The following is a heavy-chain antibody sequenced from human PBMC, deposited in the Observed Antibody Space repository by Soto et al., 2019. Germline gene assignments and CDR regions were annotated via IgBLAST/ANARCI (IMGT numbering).Heavy chain of an antibody. J-gene: IGHJ5*01. CDR2: IKSNADGGTT. CDR1: GFTFTNAW. CDR3: ATDLGRRSSVWFDS. Sequence: EVQLVESGGDLVKPGGSLRISCTASGFTFTNAWMTWVRQVPGKGLEWVGRIKSNADGGTTDYPAPVKGRFTISRDESRNTVYLQMNSLKTDDTAVYYCATDLGRRSSVWFDSWGQGTLVAVSS. V-gene: IGHV3-15*01. D-gene: IGHD2-2*01.